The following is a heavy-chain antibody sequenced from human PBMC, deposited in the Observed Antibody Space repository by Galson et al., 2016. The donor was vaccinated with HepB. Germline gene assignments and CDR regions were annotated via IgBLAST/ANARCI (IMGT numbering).Heavy chain of an antibody. CDR3: AREFTY. V-gene: IGHV4-61*02. Sequence: TLSLICSFSGGTISSYDLYWSWIRQPAGKGLEWIGRIYASGIAHYNPSLKSRVSMSIDTSKDQVSLKLTSVTAADTAVYYCAREFTYWGQGTLVTVSS. J-gene: IGHJ4*02. CDR2: IYASGIA. CDR1: GGTISSYDLY.